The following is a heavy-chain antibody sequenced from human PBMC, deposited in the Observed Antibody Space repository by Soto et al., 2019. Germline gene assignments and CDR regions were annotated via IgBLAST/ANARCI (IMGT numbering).Heavy chain of an antibody. CDR1: GGSISSSSYY. J-gene: IGHJ4*02. V-gene: IGHV4-39*01. Sequence: SETPSLTCTVSGGSISSSSYYWGWIRQPPGKGLEWIGSIYYSGSTYYNPSLKSRVTISVDTSKNQFSLKLSSVTAADTAVYYCARHAVSSFVVRDAGPTGFDYWGQGTLVTVSS. CDR3: ARHAVSSFVVRDAGPTGFDY. CDR2: IYYSGST. D-gene: IGHD3-10*01.